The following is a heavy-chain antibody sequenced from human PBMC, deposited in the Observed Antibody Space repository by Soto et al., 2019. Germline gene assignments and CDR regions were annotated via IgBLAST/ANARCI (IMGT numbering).Heavy chain of an antibody. Sequence: SLKISCAVSGFTFDGYAMHWGRQAPGKGLEWVAGIVWNSAYIVYADSVKGRFTISRDNAKNSLHLQMDSMRAEDTDLYYCVKDSTVSGVRQGLDFWGQGTLVTVSS. CDR1: GFTFDGYA. CDR3: VKDSTVSGVRQGLDF. D-gene: IGHD6-19*01. CDR2: IVWNSAYI. J-gene: IGHJ4*02. V-gene: IGHV3-9*01.